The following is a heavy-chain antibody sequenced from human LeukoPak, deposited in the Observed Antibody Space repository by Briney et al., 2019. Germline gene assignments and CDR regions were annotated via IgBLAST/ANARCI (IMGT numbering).Heavy chain of an antibody. CDR3: AKARYSSSWILLDY. Sequence: GGSLRLSCAASGFTFDVYAMHWVRQAPGKGLEWVSGISWNSGSRGYADSVKGRFTISRDNAKNSLYLQMNSLRAEDTALYYCAKARYSSSWILLDYWGQGTLVTVSS. CDR2: ISWNSGSR. J-gene: IGHJ4*02. D-gene: IGHD6-13*01. CDR1: GFTFDVYA. V-gene: IGHV3-9*01.